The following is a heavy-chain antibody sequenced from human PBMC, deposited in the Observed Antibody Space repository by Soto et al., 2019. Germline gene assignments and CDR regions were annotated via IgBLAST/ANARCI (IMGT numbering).Heavy chain of an antibody. D-gene: IGHD5-18*01. V-gene: IGHV3-23*01. CDR3: AKDSVELWLRFDY. Sequence: GGSLRLSCAASGFTFSSYAMSWVRQAPGKGLEWVSAISGSGGSTYYADSVKGRFTISRDNTKNTLYLQMNSLRAEDTAVYYCAKDSVELWLRFDYWGQGTLVTVYS. CDR2: ISGSGGST. CDR1: GFTFSSYA. J-gene: IGHJ4*02.